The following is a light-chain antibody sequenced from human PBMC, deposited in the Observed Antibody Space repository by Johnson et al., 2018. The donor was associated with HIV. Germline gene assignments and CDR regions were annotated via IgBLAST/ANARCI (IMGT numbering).Light chain of an antibody. CDR1: SSNIANIY. Sequence: QSVLTQPPSVSAAPGQKVTISCSGSSSNIANIYVSWYQQLPGTAPKLLIYDNNNRPSVIPDRFSGSKSGTSATLGITGLQTGDEADYYCGTWDSSLSAYVFGTGTKVTVL. J-gene: IGLJ1*01. V-gene: IGLV1-51*01. CDR3: GTWDSSLSAYV. CDR2: DNN.